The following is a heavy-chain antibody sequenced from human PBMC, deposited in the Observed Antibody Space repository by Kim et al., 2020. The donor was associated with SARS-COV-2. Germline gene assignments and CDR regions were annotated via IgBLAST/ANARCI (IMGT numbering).Heavy chain of an antibody. V-gene: IGHV3-48*03. CDR3: ARDQEDGYGDYSFSWARRDACDM. Sequence: GGSLRLSCAASGFTFSSYEMNWVRQAPGKGLEWVSYISSSGSTIYYADSVKGRFTISRDNAKNSLYLQMNSLRAEDTAVYYCARDQEDGYGDYSFSWARRDACDMWGGGTMVTVS. CDR1: GFTFSSYE. D-gene: IGHD4-17*01. CDR2: ISSSGSTI. J-gene: IGHJ3*02.